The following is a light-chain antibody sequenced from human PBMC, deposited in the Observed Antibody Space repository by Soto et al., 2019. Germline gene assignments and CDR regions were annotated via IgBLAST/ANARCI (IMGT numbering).Light chain of an antibody. Sequence: EILLTQSPGTLSLSPGERATLSCRASQIVSSSYLAWYQQKPGQAPRLLIYGASSGATGIPDRFSGSGSGTDSTLTISRLEPEDFAVYYCQQYDSSPLTFGQGTKVDIK. J-gene: IGKJ1*01. V-gene: IGKV3-20*01. CDR2: GAS. CDR3: QQYDSSPLT. CDR1: QIVSSSY.